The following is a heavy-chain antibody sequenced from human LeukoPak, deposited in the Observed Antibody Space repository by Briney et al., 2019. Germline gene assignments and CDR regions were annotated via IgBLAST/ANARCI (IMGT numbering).Heavy chain of an antibody. V-gene: IGHV3-21*01. CDR3: AKDGDGYHN. CDR1: GFTFSSYS. D-gene: IGHD3-9*01. Sequence: GGSLRLSCAASGFTFSSYSMNWVRQAPGRGLEWVSSISSSSYIYYADSVKGRFTISRDNAKNTLYLQMNSLRAEDTAVYYCAKDGDGYHNWGQGALVTVSS. CDR2: ISSSSYI. J-gene: IGHJ4*02.